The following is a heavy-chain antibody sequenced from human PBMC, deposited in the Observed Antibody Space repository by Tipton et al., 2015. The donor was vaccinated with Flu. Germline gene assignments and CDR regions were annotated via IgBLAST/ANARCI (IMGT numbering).Heavy chain of an antibody. CDR3: AGFPRVGDYHVSSGDRGGGYYGMDV. CDR2: IYPGDSDP. J-gene: IGHJ6*02. D-gene: IGHD3-22*01. Sequence: QLVQSGAEVKKPGESLKISCKGSGYSFTSYWIGWVRQMPGKGLEWMGIIYPGDSDPRYSPSFQGQVTISADKSIRTAYLQWSSPEAPGTPTYYGAGFPRVGDYHVSSGDRGGGYYGMDVWGQGTTVTVSS. CDR1: GYSFTSYW. V-gene: IGHV5-51*01.